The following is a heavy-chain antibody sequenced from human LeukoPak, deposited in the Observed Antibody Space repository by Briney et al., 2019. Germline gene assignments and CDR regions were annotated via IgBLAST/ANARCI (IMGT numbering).Heavy chain of an antibody. CDR1: GFTFSSYA. J-gene: IGHJ3*02. D-gene: IGHD3-9*01. Sequence: LPGGSLRLSCAASGFTFSSYAMSWVRQAPGKGLEWVSAISGSGGSTYYADSVKGRFTISRDNSKNTLYLQMNSLRAEDTAVYYCAKPCYDILTGYVQDAFDIWGQGTMVTVSS. V-gene: IGHV3-23*01. CDR3: AKPCYDILTGYVQDAFDI. CDR2: ISGSGGST.